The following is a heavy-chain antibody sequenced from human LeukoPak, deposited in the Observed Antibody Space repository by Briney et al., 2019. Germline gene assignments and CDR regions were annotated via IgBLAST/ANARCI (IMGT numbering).Heavy chain of an antibody. CDR1: GFTFSSYE. J-gene: IGHJ6*02. D-gene: IGHD2-2*01. V-gene: IGHV3-48*03. Sequence: GGSLRPSCAASGFTFSSYEMNWVRQAPGKGLEWVSYISSSGNTIYYADSVKGRFTISRDNAKNSLYLQMNSLRAEDTAVYYCARDEIVVVPAAMLGYYYYGMDVWGQGTTVTVSS. CDR3: ARDEIVVVPAAMLGYYYYGMDV. CDR2: ISSSGNTI.